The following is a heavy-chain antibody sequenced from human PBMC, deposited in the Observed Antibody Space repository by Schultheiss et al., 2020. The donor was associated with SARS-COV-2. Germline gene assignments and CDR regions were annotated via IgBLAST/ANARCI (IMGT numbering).Heavy chain of an antibody. CDR1: GFTFSSYG. Sequence: GGSLRLSCAASGFTFSSYGMHWVRQAPGKGLEWVAVISYDGSNKYYADSVKGRFTISRDNSKNTLYLQMNSLRAEDTAVYYCARDRRGVTAMGYYYYYGMDVWGQGTTVTVSS. J-gene: IGHJ6*02. V-gene: IGHV3-30*03. CDR2: ISYDGSNK. D-gene: IGHD5-18*01. CDR3: ARDRRGVTAMGYYYYYGMDV.